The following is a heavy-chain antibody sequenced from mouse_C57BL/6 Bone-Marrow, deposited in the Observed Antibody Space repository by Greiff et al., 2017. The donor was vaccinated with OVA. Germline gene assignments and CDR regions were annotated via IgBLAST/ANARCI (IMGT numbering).Heavy chain of an antibody. CDR1: GYTFTDYY. CDR3: AREVLLTTVGDYFDY. Sequence: QVQLQQSGAELVRPGASVKLSCKASGYTFTDYYINWVKQRPGQGLEWIARIYPGSGNTYYNEKFKGKATLTAEKSSSTAYMQLSSLTSEDSAVYFCAREVLLTTVGDYFDYWSQGTTLTVSS. CDR2: IYPGSGNT. D-gene: IGHD1-1*01. V-gene: IGHV1-76*01. J-gene: IGHJ2*01.